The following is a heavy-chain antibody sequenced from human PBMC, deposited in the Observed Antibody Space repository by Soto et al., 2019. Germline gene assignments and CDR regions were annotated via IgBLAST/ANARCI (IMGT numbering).Heavy chain of an antibody. CDR3: ARDGERCDVGSCSYFFYYGMDA. J-gene: IGHJ6*02. V-gene: IGHV1-2*02. D-gene: IGHD3-10*01. CDR1: GYGFTDYF. Sequence: QVLLVHSGTEVKKPGASVKVSCKSSGYGFTDYFLHWVRLAPGRGPEWMGWINPHSGATQYSRRFQGRVTLTRDTSRSTAYMELTSLRLDDTALYFCARDGERCDVGSCSYFFYYGMDAWGQGTAVTVSS. CDR2: INPHSGAT.